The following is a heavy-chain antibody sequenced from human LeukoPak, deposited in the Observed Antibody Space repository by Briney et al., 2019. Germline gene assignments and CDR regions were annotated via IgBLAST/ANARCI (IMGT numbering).Heavy chain of an antibody. CDR1: GFTFGSYG. CDR2: VSGSAFST. D-gene: IGHD5-24*01. J-gene: IGHJ4*02. Sequence: GGSLRLSCEASGFTFGSYGMSWVRQAPGKGLEWVSAVSGSAFSTYYADSVKGRFTISRDNSKDTLYLQMNSLRAEDTAVYYCAKDHGDGYMLIHWGQGTLVTVSS. V-gene: IGHV3-23*01. CDR3: AKDHGDGYMLIH.